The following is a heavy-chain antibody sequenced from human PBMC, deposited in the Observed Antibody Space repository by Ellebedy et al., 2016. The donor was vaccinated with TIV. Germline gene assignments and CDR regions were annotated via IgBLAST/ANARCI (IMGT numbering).Heavy chain of an antibody. CDR3: AKDFGNSSGWDFDY. Sequence: GESLKISXAASGFTFSSYSMNWVRQAPGKGLEWVSSISSSSSYIYYADSVKGRFTISRDNAKNSLYLQMNSLRAEDTAVYYCAKDFGNSSGWDFDYWGQGTLVTVSS. D-gene: IGHD6-19*01. CDR1: GFTFSSYS. CDR2: ISSSSSYI. J-gene: IGHJ4*02. V-gene: IGHV3-21*01.